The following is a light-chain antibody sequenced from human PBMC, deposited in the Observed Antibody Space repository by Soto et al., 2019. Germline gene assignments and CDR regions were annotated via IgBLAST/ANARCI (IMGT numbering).Light chain of an antibody. CDR2: DVS. CDR3: QQYNNWPPFT. Sequence: EIVMTQSPATLSVSPGERATLSCRANQSVNSNLAWYQQKGGQAPRLLIYDVSTRATGIPARFSGSGAGTEFNLTISSLQSEDVAVYFCQQYNNWPPFTFGQGTQLAIK. J-gene: IGKJ2*01. CDR1: QSVNSN. V-gene: IGKV3-15*01.